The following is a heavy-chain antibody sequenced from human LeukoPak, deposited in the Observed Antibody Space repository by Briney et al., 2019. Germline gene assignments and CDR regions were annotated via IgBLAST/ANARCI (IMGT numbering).Heavy chain of an antibody. D-gene: IGHD5-24*01. CDR2: LDPEDGET. J-gene: IGHJ4*02. CDR3: VLLEMATIMGYFDY. V-gene: IGHV1-24*01. CDR1: GYTLTGLS. Sequence: GASVKVSCKVSGYTLTGLSMHWVRQAPGKGLEWMGGLDPEDGETIYAQKFQGRVTMTEDTSTDTAYMELSSLRSEDTAVYYCVLLEMATIMGYFDYWGQGTLVTVSS.